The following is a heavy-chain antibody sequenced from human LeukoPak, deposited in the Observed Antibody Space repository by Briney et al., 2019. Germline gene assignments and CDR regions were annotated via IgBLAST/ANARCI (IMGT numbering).Heavy chain of an antibody. J-gene: IGHJ4*02. CDR2: INPSGAST. CDR3: ARTRGYYFDY. CDR1: GYSFTNYY. Sequence: ASVKVSCKASGYSFTNYYMHWVRQAPGQGLEWMGMINPSGASTTYAQNFQGRVTMTRDMSTSTVYMELRSLTSEDTAVYYCARTRGYYFDYWGQGALVTVSS. V-gene: IGHV1-46*01.